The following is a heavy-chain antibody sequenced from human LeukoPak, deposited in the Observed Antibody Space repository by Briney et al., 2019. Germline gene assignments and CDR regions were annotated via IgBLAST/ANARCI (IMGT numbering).Heavy chain of an antibody. CDR1: GFTFSNAW. J-gene: IGHJ4*02. CDR3: TTTPSITMIVVVTDFDY. V-gene: IGHV3-15*01. D-gene: IGHD3-22*01. Sequence: GGSLRLSCAASGFTFSNAWMSWVRQAPGKGLEWVGRIKSKTDGGTTDYAAPVKGRFTIPRDDSKNTLYLQMNSLKTDDTAVYYCTTTPSITMIVVVTDFDYWGQGTLVTVSS. CDR2: IKSKTDGGTT.